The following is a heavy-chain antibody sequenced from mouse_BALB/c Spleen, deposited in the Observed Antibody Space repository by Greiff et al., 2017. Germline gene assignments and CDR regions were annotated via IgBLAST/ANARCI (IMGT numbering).Heavy chain of an antibody. Sequence: EVKLVESGGGLVQPGGSLRLSCATSGFTFTDYYMSWVRQPPGKELEWLGFIRNKANGYTTEYSASVKGRFTISRDNSQSILYLQMNTLRAEDSATYYCARDKELAYWGQGTLVTVSA. J-gene: IGHJ3*01. CDR3: ARDKELAY. CDR2: IRNKANGYTT. CDR1: GFTFTDYY. V-gene: IGHV7-3*02.